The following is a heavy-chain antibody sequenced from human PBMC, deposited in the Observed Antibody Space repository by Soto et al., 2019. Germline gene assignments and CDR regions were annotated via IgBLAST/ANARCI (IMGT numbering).Heavy chain of an antibody. CDR1: GFTFSDYY. V-gene: IGHV4-59*04. CDR3: ARSEIQGPIDY. CDR2: IHYSGTT. Sequence: QVQLVESGGGLVKPGGSLRLSCAASGFTFSDYYMSWIRQAPGKGLEWIGYIHYSGTTYYNPSLKSRVTMSVDTSKIQFSLKLTSVTAVVTAVYYWARSEIQGPIDYWGQGGLVTVSS. J-gene: IGHJ4*02.